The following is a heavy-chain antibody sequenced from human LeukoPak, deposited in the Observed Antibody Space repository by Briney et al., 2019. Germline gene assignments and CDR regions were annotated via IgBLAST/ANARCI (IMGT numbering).Heavy chain of an antibody. D-gene: IGHD3-9*01. CDR3: ARGLTKFDWLSPWYYYYMDV. CDR1: GYTFTSYG. J-gene: IGHJ6*03. CDR2: ISAYNGNT. Sequence: ASVKVSCKASGYTFTSYGISWVRQAPGQGLEWMGWISAYNGNTNYAQKLQGRVTMTTDTSTSTAYMELRSLRSDDTAVYYCARGLTKFDWLSPWYYYYMDVWGKGTTVTVSS. V-gene: IGHV1-18*01.